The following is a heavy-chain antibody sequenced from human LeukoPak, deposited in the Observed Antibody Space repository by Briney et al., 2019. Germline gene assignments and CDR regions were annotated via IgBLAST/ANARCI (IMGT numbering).Heavy chain of an antibody. J-gene: IGHJ1*01. CDR3: ARPAVAGTEEYFQH. V-gene: IGHV5-51*01. D-gene: IGHD6-19*01. Sequence: GESLKISCMGSGYSFTSYWIGWVRQMPGKGLEWMEIIYPGDSDTRYSPSFQGQVTISADNAISTAYLQWSSLKASDTAMYYCARPAVAGTEEYFQHWGQGTLVTVSS. CDR2: IYPGDSDT. CDR1: GYSFTSYW.